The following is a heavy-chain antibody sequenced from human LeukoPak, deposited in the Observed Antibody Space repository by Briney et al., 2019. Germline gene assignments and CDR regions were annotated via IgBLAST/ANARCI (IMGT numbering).Heavy chain of an antibody. CDR1: GLTFSSYA. Sequence: GGSLRLSCAASGLTFSSYAMTWVRQAPGKGLECVSVISGRGGSTYYADSVKGRFTSSRDNSKNTLYLQMNSLRAEDTAVYYCAKGHSDYGTGSDYWGQGTLVTVSS. CDR2: ISGRGGST. CDR3: AKGHSDYGTGSDY. D-gene: IGHD4-17*01. J-gene: IGHJ4*02. V-gene: IGHV3-23*01.